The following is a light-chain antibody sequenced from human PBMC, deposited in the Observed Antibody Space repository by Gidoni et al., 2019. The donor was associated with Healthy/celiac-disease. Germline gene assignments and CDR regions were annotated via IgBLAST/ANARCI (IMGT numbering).Light chain of an antibody. J-gene: IGKJ5*01. V-gene: IGKV1-33*01. Sequence: DIQMTQSPSSLSASVGDRVTITCQASQDISNYLNWYQQKPGKAPKLLIYDASNLETGDPSRFSGSGSGTDFTFTISSLQPEDIATYYCQQYDNLHITFGQGTRLEIK. CDR3: QQYDNLHIT. CDR2: DAS. CDR1: QDISNY.